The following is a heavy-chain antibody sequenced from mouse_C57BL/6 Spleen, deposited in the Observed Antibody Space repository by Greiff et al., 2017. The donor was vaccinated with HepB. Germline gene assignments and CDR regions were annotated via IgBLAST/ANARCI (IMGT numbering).Heavy chain of an antibody. CDR3: ARWKFPFDY. CDR2: INPNNGGT. V-gene: IGHV1-26*01. J-gene: IGHJ2*01. CDR1: GYTFTDYY. Sequence: EVQLQQSGPELVKPGASVKISCKASGYTFTDYYMNWVKQSHGKSLEWIGDINPNNGGTSYNQKFKGKATLTVDKSSSTAYMELRSLTSEDSAVYYCARWKFPFDYWGQGTTLTVSS.